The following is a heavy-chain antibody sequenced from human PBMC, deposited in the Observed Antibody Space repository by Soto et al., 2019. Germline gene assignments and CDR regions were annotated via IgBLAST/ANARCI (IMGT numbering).Heavy chain of an antibody. CDR2: ISAYNGNT. Sequence: ASVKVSCKASGYTFTSYGISWVRQAPGQGLEWMGWISAYNGNTNYAQKLQGRVTMTTDTSTSTAYMELRSLRSDDTAVYYCARVRSVFYDSSGAEFYNWFDPWGQGTLVTVSS. CDR3: ARVRSVFYDSSGAEFYNWFDP. CDR1: GYTFTSYG. D-gene: IGHD3-22*01. V-gene: IGHV1-18*01. J-gene: IGHJ5*02.